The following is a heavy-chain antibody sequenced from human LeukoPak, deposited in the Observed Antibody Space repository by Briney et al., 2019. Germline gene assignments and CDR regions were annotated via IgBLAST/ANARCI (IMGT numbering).Heavy chain of an antibody. CDR1: GFTFSTYW. J-gene: IGHJ4*02. Sequence: GGSLRLSCAVSGFTFSTYWMSWVRQAPGKGLEWVGNIKEDGSEKYYVDSMKGRFTISRDNAKNSLYLQMNSLRVEDTAVYYCARDWFETDIDYWGQGTLVTVSS. CDR2: IKEDGSEK. CDR3: ARDWFETDIDY. V-gene: IGHV3-7*01. D-gene: IGHD3-10*01.